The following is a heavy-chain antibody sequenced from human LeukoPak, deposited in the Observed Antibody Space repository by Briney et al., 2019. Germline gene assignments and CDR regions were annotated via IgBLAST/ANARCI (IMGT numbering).Heavy chain of an antibody. J-gene: IGHJ4*02. CDR2: INHSGST. CDR1: GGSFSGYY. CDR3: ASSRSIAARGDY. D-gene: IGHD6-6*01. V-gene: IGHV4-34*01. Sequence: TSETLSLTCAVYGGSFSGYYWSWIRQPPGKGLEWIGEINHSGSTNYNPSLKSRVTISVDTSKNQFSLKLSSVTAADTAVYYCASSRSIAARGDYWGQGTLVTVSS.